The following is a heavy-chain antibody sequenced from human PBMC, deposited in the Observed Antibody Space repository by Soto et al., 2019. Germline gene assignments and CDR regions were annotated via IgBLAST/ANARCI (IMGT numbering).Heavy chain of an antibody. D-gene: IGHD1-1*01. CDR3: ARDSNNNWWGSWT. CDR1: GFTFSSYA. Sequence: GGSLRLSCAASGFTFSSYAMSWVRQAPGKGLEWVSAISGSGGSTYYADSVKGRFTISRDNSKNTLYLQMNSLRAEDTAVYHCARDSNNNWWGSWTWGQGTLVTVSS. CDR2: ISGSGGST. V-gene: IGHV3-23*01. J-gene: IGHJ5*02.